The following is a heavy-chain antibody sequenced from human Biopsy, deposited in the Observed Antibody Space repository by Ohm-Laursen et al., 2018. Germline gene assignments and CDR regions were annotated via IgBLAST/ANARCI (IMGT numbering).Heavy chain of an antibody. CDR3: ARDRGYYSDRTVPGYFDL. Sequence: TLSLTCAVSGGFISTYYWSWIRQPPGKGLQWIGYIYYTGNTDYNPSLQSRVTISVDTSKNHFSLRLRSMTPADTAMYYCARDRGYYSDRTVPGYFDLWGRGTLVTVSS. CDR1: GGFISTYY. V-gene: IGHV4-59*01. J-gene: IGHJ2*01. CDR2: IYYTGNT. D-gene: IGHD3-22*01.